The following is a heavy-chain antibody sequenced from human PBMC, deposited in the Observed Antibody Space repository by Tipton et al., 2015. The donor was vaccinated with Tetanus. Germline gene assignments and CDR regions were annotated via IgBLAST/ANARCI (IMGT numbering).Heavy chain of an antibody. CDR1: GGSISSYY. D-gene: IGHD3-3*01. J-gene: IGHJ6*02. V-gene: IGHV4-59*01. Sequence: LSLTCTVSGGSISSYYWSWIRQPPGKGLEWIRYIYYSGSTNYNPSLKSRVTISVDTSKNQFSLRLSSVTAADTAVYYCARDLGITIFGVVSPFFGMDVWGQGTTVTVSS. CDR3: ARDLGITIFGVVSPFFGMDV. CDR2: IYYSGST.